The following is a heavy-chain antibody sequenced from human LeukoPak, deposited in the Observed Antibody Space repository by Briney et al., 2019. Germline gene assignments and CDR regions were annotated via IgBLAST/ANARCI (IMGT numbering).Heavy chain of an antibody. Sequence: GGSLRLSCAASGFTVSSNYVNWVRQAPGKGLEWVSVISSDGSTSYADSVKGRFTISRDKSKNTLYLQMNSLRAADTAVYYCASIYCRGSSCPYYYYYYMDVWGKGTTVTVSS. CDR1: GFTVSSNY. V-gene: IGHV3-53*01. D-gene: IGHD2-2*01. CDR3: ASIYCRGSSCPYYYYYYMDV. J-gene: IGHJ6*03. CDR2: ISSDGST.